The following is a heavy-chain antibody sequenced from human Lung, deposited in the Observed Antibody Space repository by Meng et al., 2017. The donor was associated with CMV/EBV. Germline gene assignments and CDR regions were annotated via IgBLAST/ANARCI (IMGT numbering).Heavy chain of an antibody. CDR2: ITPAIETA. CDR3: ARINMIRGISITGWVDH. V-gene: IGHV1-69*05. J-gene: IGHJ5*02. D-gene: IGHD3-10*01. Sequence: SVXVSXKASGGTFRSTSLMWVRQAPGQGLEWMGGITPAIETADYAQKFRDRVTITTDESATTDTSTAKVYMELRSLRTDDTAAYYCARINMIRGISITGWVDHWXQGTXVTVSS. CDR1: GGTFRSTS.